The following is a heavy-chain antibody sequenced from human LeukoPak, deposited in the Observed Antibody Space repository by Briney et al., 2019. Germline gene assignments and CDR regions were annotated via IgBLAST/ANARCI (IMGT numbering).Heavy chain of an antibody. CDR2: ISYDGSNK. Sequence: GGSLRLSCAASGFTFSSYAMHWVRQAPGKGLEWVAVISYDGSNKYYADSVKGRFTISRDNSKNTLYLQMNSLRAEDTAVYYCAKEASSSLDYWGQGTLVTVSS. CDR3: AKEASSSLDY. D-gene: IGHD6-13*01. CDR1: GFTFSSYA. J-gene: IGHJ4*02. V-gene: IGHV3-30-3*01.